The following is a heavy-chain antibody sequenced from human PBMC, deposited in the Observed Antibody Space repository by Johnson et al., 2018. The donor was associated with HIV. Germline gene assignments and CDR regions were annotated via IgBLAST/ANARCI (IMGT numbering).Heavy chain of an antibody. CDR2: IRYDGSNK. Sequence: QMLLVESGGGVVQPGGSLRLSCAASGFTFSSYGMHWVRQAPGKGLEWVAFIRYDGSNKYYADSVKGRFTISRDNSKNTLYLQMNSLRAEDTAVYYCARNEYSNYGGRDAFDIWGQGTMVTVPS. D-gene: IGHD4-11*01. J-gene: IGHJ3*02. V-gene: IGHV3-30*02. CDR1: GFTFSSYG. CDR3: ARNEYSNYGGRDAFDI.